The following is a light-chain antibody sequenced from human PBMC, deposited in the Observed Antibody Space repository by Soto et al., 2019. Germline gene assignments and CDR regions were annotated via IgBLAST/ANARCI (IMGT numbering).Light chain of an antibody. Sequence: QSALTQPASVSGPPGQSITISCTGTSSDVGAYKYVSWYQQHPGKAPKLMIYDVSSRPSGVSNRFSGSKSGNTASLIISGLQAEDEADYYCISYTSSDTYVFGTGTKVTVL. CDR2: DVS. V-gene: IGLV2-14*01. J-gene: IGLJ1*01. CDR1: SSDVGAYKY. CDR3: ISYTSSDTYV.